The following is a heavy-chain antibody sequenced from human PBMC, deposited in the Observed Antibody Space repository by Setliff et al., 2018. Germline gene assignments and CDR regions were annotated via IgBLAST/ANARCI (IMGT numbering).Heavy chain of an antibody. D-gene: IGHD5-12*01. J-gene: IGHJ4*02. CDR3: VRGPGPSVVVAIPFDH. Sequence: GASVKVSCKTSGYAFITFGMSWVRQAPGQGLEWMGWTSPVYGIANYARKFQGRVTLTADTSTTTAYLELASLRDDDTAVYYCVRGPGPSVVVAIPFDHWGLGSLVTVSS. V-gene: IGHV1-18*01. CDR2: TSPVYGIA. CDR1: GYAFITFG.